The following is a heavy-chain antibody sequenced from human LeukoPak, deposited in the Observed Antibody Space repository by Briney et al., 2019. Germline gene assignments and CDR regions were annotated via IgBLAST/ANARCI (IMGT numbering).Heavy chain of an antibody. Sequence: SETLSLICTVSGGSISSYYWSWIRQPAGKGPEWIGRIYSSGRTDYNPSLKSRVTMSVDTSKNQFSLKLSSVTDADTAVYYCARMYSGTYGGIDYWGQGTLVTVAS. D-gene: IGHD1-26*01. J-gene: IGHJ4*02. CDR2: IYSSGRT. CDR1: GGSISSYY. CDR3: ARMYSGTYGGIDY. V-gene: IGHV4-4*07.